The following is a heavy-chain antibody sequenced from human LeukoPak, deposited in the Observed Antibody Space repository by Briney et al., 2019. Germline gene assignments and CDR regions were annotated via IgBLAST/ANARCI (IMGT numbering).Heavy chain of an antibody. V-gene: IGHV4-31*03. CDR2: IYYSGST. Sequence: PSQTLSLTCTVSGGSISSGGYYWSWIRQHPGKGLEWIGYIYYSGSTYYNPSLKSRVTISVDTSKNQFSLKLSSVTAADTAVYYCARSAAGSYYYFDYWGQGTLVTVSS. D-gene: IGHD6-13*01. CDR3: ARSAAGSYYYFDY. J-gene: IGHJ4*02. CDR1: GGSISSGGYY.